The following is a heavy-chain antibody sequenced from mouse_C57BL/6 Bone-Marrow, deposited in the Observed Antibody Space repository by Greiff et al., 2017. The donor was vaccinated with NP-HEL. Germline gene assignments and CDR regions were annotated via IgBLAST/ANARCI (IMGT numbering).Heavy chain of an antibody. V-gene: IGHV8-12*01. CDR3: SRRAWRALDY. Sequence: QVTLKESGPGLLQSSQSLSLSCSFSGFSLSTSGMGVSWLRQPPGQGLDWLAHIYWGDDKRYDPSLKSRLTISKATSSNQVFLRLTSVDTADTATYYCSRRAWRALDYWGQGTTLTVSS. CDR1: GFSLSTSGMG. CDR2: IYWGDDK. J-gene: IGHJ2*01.